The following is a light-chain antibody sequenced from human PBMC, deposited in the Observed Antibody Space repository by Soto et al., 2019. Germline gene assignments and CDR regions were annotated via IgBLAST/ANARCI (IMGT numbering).Light chain of an antibody. Sequence: EIVLTQSPGTLSLSPGERATLSCRASESVGSNYLAWYQQKPGLAPRPLVYGPSTRATGIPDRFSGSGSGTEFTLTITRLDPEDFAVYFCQQYGPSPTFGQGTKVDIK. V-gene: IGKV3-20*01. CDR2: GPS. CDR3: QQYGPSPT. J-gene: IGKJ1*01. CDR1: ESVGSNY.